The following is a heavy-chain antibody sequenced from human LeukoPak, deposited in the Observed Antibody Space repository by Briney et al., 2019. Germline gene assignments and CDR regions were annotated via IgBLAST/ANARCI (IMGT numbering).Heavy chain of an antibody. D-gene: IGHD1-7*01. J-gene: IGHJ3*01. CDR3: ARVPGGGTAAN. CDR1: GGSVSSGSYY. CDR2: TSYSGST. Sequence: KPSETLSLSCTVSGGSVSSGSYYWSWIRQPPGEGLEWIGFTSYSGSTNYNPSLKSRVTISADTSKNQFSLNLSSVTAADTALYYCARVPGGGTAANWGQGTMVTVSS. V-gene: IGHV4-61*01.